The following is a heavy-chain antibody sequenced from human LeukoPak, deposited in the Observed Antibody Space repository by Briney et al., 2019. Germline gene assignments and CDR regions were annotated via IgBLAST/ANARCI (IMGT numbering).Heavy chain of an antibody. V-gene: IGHV3-15*01. Sequence: GESLRLSCVASGFSFTYAWMSWVRQAPGKGLQWVGHIRSETDGATTDYAAAVQGRFTISRDDSKKMLYLEMNSLKTEDTGLYYCTTDLNQRLKWFGNPLDHWGQGTPVTV. CDR1: GFSFTYAW. D-gene: IGHD3-10*01. CDR3: TTDLNQRLKWFGNPLDH. CDR2: IRSETDGATT. J-gene: IGHJ4*02.